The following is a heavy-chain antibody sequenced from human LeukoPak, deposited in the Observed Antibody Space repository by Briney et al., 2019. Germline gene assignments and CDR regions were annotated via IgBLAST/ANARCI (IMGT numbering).Heavy chain of an antibody. Sequence: PGGSLRLSCAASGFRFSRYSMNWVRQAPGKGLEWVSSIGVGSSNYTYYADSVKGRFTISRDDAKTSVYLQMNSLRVEDSAVYFCLSGSCILPTYWGQGALVTVSS. D-gene: IGHD1-26*01. V-gene: IGHV3-21*01. J-gene: IGHJ4*02. CDR3: LSGSCILPTY. CDR1: GFRFSRYS. CDR2: IGVGSSNYT.